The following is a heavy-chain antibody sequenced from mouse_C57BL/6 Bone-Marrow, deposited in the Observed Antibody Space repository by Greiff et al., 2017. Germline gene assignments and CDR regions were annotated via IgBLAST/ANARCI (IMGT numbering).Heavy chain of an antibody. Sequence: VKVVESGPGLVQPSQSLSITCTVSGFSLTSYGVHWVRQSPGKGLEWLGVIWSGGSTDYNAAFISRLSISKDNSKSQVFFKMNSLQADDTAIYYCARNSFYGYDVGYYAMDYWGQGTSVTVSS. J-gene: IGHJ4*01. V-gene: IGHV2-2*01. CDR3: ARNSFYGYDVGYYAMDY. D-gene: IGHD2-9*01. CDR2: IWSGGST. CDR1: GFSLTSYG.